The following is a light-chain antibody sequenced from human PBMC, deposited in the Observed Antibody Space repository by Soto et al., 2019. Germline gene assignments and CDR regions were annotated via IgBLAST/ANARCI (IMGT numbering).Light chain of an antibody. CDR2: KNN. CDR1: GSNVGASYD. Sequence: QSVLTQPPSVSGAPGQTITMSCTGSGSNVGASYDVHWYQVLPGAGPRLLIYKNNNRPSGVPDRFSGSKSGTSASLAITGLRAEDEADYYCSSFVGPYTYVFGTGTKVTVL. J-gene: IGLJ1*01. V-gene: IGLV1-40*01. CDR3: SSFVGPYTYV.